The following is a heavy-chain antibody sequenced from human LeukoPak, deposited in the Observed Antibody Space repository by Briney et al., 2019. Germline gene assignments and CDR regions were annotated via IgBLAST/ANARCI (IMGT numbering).Heavy chain of an antibody. Sequence: GGSLRLSCAASGFTFSTSAMTWVRQAPGKGLEWVSGITATGDRTNYADSVKGRFTISRDISKNTLYLQMNRLGAEDTAVYYCEGTYYYDSSDDYWGQGTLVTVSS. CDR1: GFTFSTSA. CDR3: EGTYYYDSSDDY. CDR2: ITATGDRT. J-gene: IGHJ4*02. V-gene: IGHV3-23*01. D-gene: IGHD3-22*01.